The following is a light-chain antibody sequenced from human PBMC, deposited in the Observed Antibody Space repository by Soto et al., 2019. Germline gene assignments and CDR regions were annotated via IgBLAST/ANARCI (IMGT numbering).Light chain of an antibody. J-gene: IGKJ2*01. CDR2: DAS. CDR1: QSISIW. Sequence: DIQMTQSPSTLSASIGDRVTITCRASQSISIWLAWYQQKPGKAPKLLIYDASSLEGGVPSRFSGSRSGTEFTPTISSLPPDDFATYYCQQYNSHSGYTFGQGTKLEIQ. CDR3: QQYNSHSGYT. V-gene: IGKV1-5*01.